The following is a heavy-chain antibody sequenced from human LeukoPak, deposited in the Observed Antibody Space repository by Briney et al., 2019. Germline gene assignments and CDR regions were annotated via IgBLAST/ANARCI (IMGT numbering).Heavy chain of an antibody. CDR3: TRGEYHYDSSGYSKSYYFDY. CDR1: GFTFSNAW. CDR2: IKSTTDGGAI. J-gene: IGHJ4*02. V-gene: IGHV3-15*01. D-gene: IGHD3-22*01. Sequence: GGSLRLSCAASGFTFSNAWMSWVRQAPGKGLEWVGRIKSTTDGGAIDYAAPVKGRFTISRDDSKSIAYLQMNSLKTEDTAVYYCTRGEYHYDSSGYSKSYYFDYWDQGTLVTVSS.